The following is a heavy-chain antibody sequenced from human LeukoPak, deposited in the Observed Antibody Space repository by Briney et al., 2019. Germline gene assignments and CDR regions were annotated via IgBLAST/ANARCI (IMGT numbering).Heavy chain of an antibody. CDR1: GFTFSSYW. Sequence: GGSLRLSCAASGFTFSSYWMSWVRQAPGKGLEWVANIKQDGSEKYYVDSVKGRFTISRDNAKNSLYLQMNSLRAEDRAVYYCARVRGYDILTGYYSPYFDYWGQGTLVTVSS. D-gene: IGHD3-9*01. CDR2: IKQDGSEK. V-gene: IGHV3-7*01. CDR3: ARVRGYDILTGYYSPYFDY. J-gene: IGHJ4*02.